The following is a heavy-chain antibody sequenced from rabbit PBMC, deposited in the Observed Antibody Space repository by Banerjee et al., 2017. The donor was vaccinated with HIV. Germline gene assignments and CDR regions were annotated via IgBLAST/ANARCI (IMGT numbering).Heavy chain of an antibody. CDR3: ARGLSGNSGGYAFDR. CDR2: IGMSSSNT. CDR1: GFSLSTYA. J-gene: IGHJ2*02. V-gene: IGHV1S45*01. D-gene: IGHD1-1*01. Sequence: QEQLVESGGGLVKPEGSLTLTCKASGFSLSTYAMGWVRQAPGKGLEWIASIGMSSSNTWYASWAKGRITISKPSTTVTLQMTSLTAADTATYFCARGLSGNSGGYAFDRWGPGPLVTVS.